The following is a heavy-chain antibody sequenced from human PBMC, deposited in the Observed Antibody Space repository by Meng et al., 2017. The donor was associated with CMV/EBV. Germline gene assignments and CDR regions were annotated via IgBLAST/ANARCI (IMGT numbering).Heavy chain of an antibody. CDR1: GSTFSSYA. J-gene: IGHJ4*02. D-gene: IGHD3-9*01. Sequence: SGSTFSSYAMHWVRQAPGKGLEWVAVISYDGSNKYYADSVKGRFTISRDNSKNTLYLQMNSLRAEDTAVYYCARAVDYDILTGYCDYWGQGTLVTVSS. CDR3: ARAVDYDILTGYCDY. CDR2: ISYDGSNK. V-gene: IGHV3-30*04.